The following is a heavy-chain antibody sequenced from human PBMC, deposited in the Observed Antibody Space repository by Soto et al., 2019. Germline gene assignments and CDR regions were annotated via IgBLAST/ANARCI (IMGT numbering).Heavy chain of an antibody. D-gene: IGHD2-15*01. CDR2: ISYSGNT. Sequence: SETLSLTCTVSGGSIISGYWSWIRQPPGKGLEWIGYISYSGNTNYNPSLKSRVTMSVDTPKNQFSLRLSSVTTADTAVYYCAGLRGYAGSPIDYWGQGTLVTVYS. CDR3: AGLRGYAGSPIDY. CDR1: GGSIISGY. V-gene: IGHV4-59*01. J-gene: IGHJ4*02.